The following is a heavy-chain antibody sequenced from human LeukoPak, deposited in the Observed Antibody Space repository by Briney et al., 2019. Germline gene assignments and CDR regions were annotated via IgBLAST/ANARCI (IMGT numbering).Heavy chain of an antibody. Sequence: GGSLRLSCAASGFKFDDYGMSWVRQAPGKGLEWVSGINWNGYTTTYADSVKGRFTISRDNAENFLFLQMNSLRVEDTAQYYCVRELNHFGSSPYYLYYFDSWGQGTLVTVSS. D-gene: IGHD3-22*01. CDR2: INWNGYTT. CDR3: VRELNHFGSSPYYLYYFDS. CDR1: GFKFDDYG. V-gene: IGHV3-20*04. J-gene: IGHJ4*02.